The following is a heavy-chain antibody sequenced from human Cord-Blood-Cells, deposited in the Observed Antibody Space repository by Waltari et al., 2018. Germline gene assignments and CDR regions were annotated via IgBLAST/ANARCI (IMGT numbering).Heavy chain of an antibody. V-gene: IGHV4-39*01. CDR2: IYYSGRT. CDR3: ARRGIAAAGDAFDI. D-gene: IGHD6-13*01. Sequence: QLQLQESGPGLVKPSETLSLTCTVSGGSISSSSYYWGWIRQPPGKGLEWIGSIYYSGRTSYNPSLKSRVTISVDTSKNQFSLKLSSVTAADTAVYYCARRGIAAAGDAFDIWGQGTMVTVSS. J-gene: IGHJ3*02. CDR1: GGSISSSSYY.